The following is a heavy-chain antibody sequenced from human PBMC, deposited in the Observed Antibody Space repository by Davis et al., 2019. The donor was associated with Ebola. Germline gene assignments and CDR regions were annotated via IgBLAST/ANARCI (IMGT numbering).Heavy chain of an antibody. V-gene: IGHV3-7*01. D-gene: IGHD6-19*01. Sequence: GESLKISCAASGFTFSSYWMSWVRQAPGKGLEWVANIKQDGSEKYYVDSVKGRFTISRDNAKNSLYLQMNSLRAEDTAVYYCAREEGYFAVAGTELDYWGQGTLVTVSS. J-gene: IGHJ4*02. CDR1: GFTFSSYW. CDR3: AREEGYFAVAGTELDY. CDR2: IKQDGSEK.